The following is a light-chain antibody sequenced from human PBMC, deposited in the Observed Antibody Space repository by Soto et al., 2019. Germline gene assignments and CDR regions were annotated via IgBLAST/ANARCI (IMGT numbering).Light chain of an antibody. J-gene: IGLJ2*01. CDR2: EGS. V-gene: IGLV2-23*01. CDR1: SSDIGSYNL. CDR3: SSYAGSNVLVV. Sequence: QLVLTQPGSVSGSPGQSITISCSGTSSDIGSYNLVSWYQQHPGKAPKVIIFEGSRLPSGVSSRFSGSKSGNTASLTISGLRPEDEADYYCSSYAGSNVLVVFGGGTQLTVL.